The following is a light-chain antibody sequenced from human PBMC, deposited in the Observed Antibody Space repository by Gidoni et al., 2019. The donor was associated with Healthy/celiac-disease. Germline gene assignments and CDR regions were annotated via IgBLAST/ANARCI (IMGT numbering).Light chain of an antibody. CDR2: EVS. Sequence: GSPGQSITISCTGTSSDVGGYNYVSWYQQHPGKAPKLMIYEVSNRPSGVSNRFSGSKSGNTASLTISGLQAEDEADYYCSSYTSSSTFYVFGTGTKVTVL. CDR3: SSYTSSSTFYV. V-gene: IGLV2-14*01. CDR1: SSDVGGYNY. J-gene: IGLJ1*01.